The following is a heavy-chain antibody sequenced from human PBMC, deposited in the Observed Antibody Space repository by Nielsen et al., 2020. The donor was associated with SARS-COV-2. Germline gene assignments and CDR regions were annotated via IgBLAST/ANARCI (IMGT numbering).Heavy chain of an antibody. J-gene: IGHJ2*01. CDR1: GFTFDDYA. Sequence: GGSLRLSCAASGFTFDDYAMHWVRQAPGKGLEWVSGISWNSGSIGYADSVKGRFTISRDNAKNSQYLQMNSLRAEDTALYYCAKDMGPVIWYFDLWGRGTLVTVSS. D-gene: IGHD3-10*01. CDR2: ISWNSGSI. CDR3: AKDMGPVIWYFDL. V-gene: IGHV3-9*01.